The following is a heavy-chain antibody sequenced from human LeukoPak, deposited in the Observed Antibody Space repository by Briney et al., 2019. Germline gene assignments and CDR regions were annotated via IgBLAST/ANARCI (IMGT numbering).Heavy chain of an antibody. V-gene: IGHV3-21*01. CDR3: VRGDKRDY. Sequence: GGCLRLSWVGFGFTFSNYNLSWVRQAAAKGLEWVSYISRSGGSTYYAGSGKGRLTIPRDNAESSVYLQVDSLRVEDTAVYYCVRGDKRDYWGQGTLVTVSS. CDR2: ISRSGGST. CDR1: GFTFSNYN. D-gene: IGHD5-24*01. J-gene: IGHJ4*02.